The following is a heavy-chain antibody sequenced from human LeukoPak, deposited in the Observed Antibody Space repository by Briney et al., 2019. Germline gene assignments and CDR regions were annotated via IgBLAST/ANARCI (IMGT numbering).Heavy chain of an antibody. Sequence: WETLSLTCTFYGGSFSSYYWSWVRQPPGKGLEWIGEINHSGSTTYNPSLRSRATISVDTSKKHFSLKLTSVTAADTAVYFCAQTLEVSTITVHYWGQGTLVTVSS. D-gene: IGHD2-8*02. CDR1: GGSFSSYY. J-gene: IGHJ4*02. V-gene: IGHV4-34*01. CDR3: AQTLEVSTITVHY. CDR2: INHSGST.